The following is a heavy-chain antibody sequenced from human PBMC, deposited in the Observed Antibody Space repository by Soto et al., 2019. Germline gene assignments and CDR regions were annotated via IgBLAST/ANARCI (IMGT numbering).Heavy chain of an antibody. D-gene: IGHD4-4*01. Sequence: GGSLRLSCAASGFTFSSYAMHWVRQAPGKGLEWVAVISYDGSNKYYADSVKGRFTISRDNSKNTLYLQMYSLRAEDTAVYYCARDLSDYSNDWYFDLWGRGTLVTVSS. CDR3: ARDLSDYSNDWYFDL. J-gene: IGHJ2*01. CDR1: GFTFSSYA. CDR2: ISYDGSNK. V-gene: IGHV3-30-3*01.